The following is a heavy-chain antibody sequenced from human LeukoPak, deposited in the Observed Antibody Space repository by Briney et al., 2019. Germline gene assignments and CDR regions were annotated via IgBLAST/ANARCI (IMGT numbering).Heavy chain of an antibody. CDR2: IYYSGST. D-gene: IGHD3-3*01. CDR3: ARVSTIFGVVLGDAFDI. CDR1: GFTFSSYN. V-gene: IGHV4-39*01. Sequence: GSLRLSCAASGFTFSSYNMNWVRQPPGKGLEWIGSIYYSGSTYYNPSLKSRVTISVDTSKNQFSLKLSSVTAADTAVYYCARVSTIFGVVLGDAFDIWGQGTMVTVSS. J-gene: IGHJ3*02.